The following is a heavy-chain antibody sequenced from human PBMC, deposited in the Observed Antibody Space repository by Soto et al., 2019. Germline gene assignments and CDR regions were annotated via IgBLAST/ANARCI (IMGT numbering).Heavy chain of an antibody. CDR3: ARDSAGYDYGSGSYYGY. Sequence: QVQLVQSGAEVKKPGASVKVSCKASGYTFTSYGISWVRQAPGQGLEWMGWISAYNGNTNYAQKLQGRVTMTTDTSPSTAYMELRSLRSDDTAVYYCARDSAGYDYGSGSYYGYWGQGTLVTVSS. CDR2: ISAYNGNT. CDR1: GYTFTSYG. V-gene: IGHV1-18*01. J-gene: IGHJ4*02. D-gene: IGHD3-10*01.